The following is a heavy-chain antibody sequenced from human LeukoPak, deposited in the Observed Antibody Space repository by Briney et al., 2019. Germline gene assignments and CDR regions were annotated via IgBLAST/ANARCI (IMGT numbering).Heavy chain of an antibody. CDR1: GFTFSSYG. D-gene: IGHD3-22*01. J-gene: IGHJ4*02. V-gene: IGHV3-30*18. CDR2: TSYDGSNK. Sequence: GGSLRLSCAASGFTFSSYGMHWVRQAPGKGLEWVAVTSYDGSNKYYADSVKGRFTISRDNYKNTLYLQMNSLRPEDTAVYYCAKDTEGYYDSSGYADYWGQGTLDTVSS. CDR3: AKDTEGYYDSSGYADY.